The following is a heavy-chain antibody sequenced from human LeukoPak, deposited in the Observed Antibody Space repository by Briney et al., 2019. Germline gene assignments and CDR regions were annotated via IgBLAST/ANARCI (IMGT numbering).Heavy chain of an antibody. Sequence: PGGSLRLSCAASGFTFSSYGMHWVRQAPGKGLEWVAFIRYDGSNKYYADSVKGRFTISRDNAKNSLYLQMNSLRAEDTAVYYCARDRGTRLGYCTNGVCYGGEKDQYYFDYWGQGTLVTVSS. CDR3: ARDRGTRLGYCTNGVCYGGEKDQYYFDY. CDR2: IRYDGSNK. CDR1: GFTFSSYG. J-gene: IGHJ4*02. V-gene: IGHV3-30*02. D-gene: IGHD2-8*01.